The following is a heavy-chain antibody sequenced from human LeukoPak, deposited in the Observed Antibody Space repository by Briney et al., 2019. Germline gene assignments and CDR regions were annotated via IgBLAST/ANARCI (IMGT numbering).Heavy chain of an antibody. CDR2: IKSKIDGGTT. V-gene: IGHV3-15*01. CDR1: GFTFTNAW. J-gene: IGHJ4*02. D-gene: IGHD6-19*01. CDR3: AKDGGYDVVDY. Sequence: PGGSLRLSCAASGFTFTNAWVSWVRQAPGKGLEWVGRIKSKIDGGTTEYAAPVKGRFTISRDNSKNTLYLQMNSLRAEDTAVYYCAKDGGYDVVDYWGQGTLVTVSS.